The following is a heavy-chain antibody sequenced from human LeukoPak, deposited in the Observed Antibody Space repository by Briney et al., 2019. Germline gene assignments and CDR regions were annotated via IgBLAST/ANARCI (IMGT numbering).Heavy chain of an antibody. CDR1: GFTFSNYA. J-gene: IGHJ4*02. CDR2: ISGSGGST. Sequence: SGGSLRLXCAASGFTFSNYAMSWDRQAPGKGLEWVSAISGSGGSTYYADSVRGRFTISRDNSKNTLYLQMNSLRAEDTAVYYCVKNSTVVVPATIRYWSQGTLVTVSS. D-gene: IGHD2-2*01. CDR3: VKNSTVVVPATIRY. V-gene: IGHV3-23*01.